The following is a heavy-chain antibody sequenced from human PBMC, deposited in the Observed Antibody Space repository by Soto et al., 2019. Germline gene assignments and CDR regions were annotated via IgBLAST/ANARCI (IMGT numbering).Heavy chain of an antibody. CDR3: ARGYDYVGFVHYYYYMDV. J-gene: IGHJ6*03. CDR2: TYYRSKWYN. CDR1: GDSVSSNSAA. Sequence: PSQTLSLTCAISGDSVSSNSAAWNWIRQSPSRGLEWLGRTYYRSKWYNDYAVSVKSRITINPDTSKNQFSLQLNSVTPEDTAVYYCARGYDYVGFVHYYYYMDVWGKGTTVTVSS. D-gene: IGHD5-12*01. V-gene: IGHV6-1*01.